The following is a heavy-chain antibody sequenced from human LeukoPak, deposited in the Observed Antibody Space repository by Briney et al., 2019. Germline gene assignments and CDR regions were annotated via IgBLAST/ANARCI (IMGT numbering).Heavy chain of an antibody. V-gene: IGHV4-39*07. J-gene: IGHJ4*02. CDR3: ARDLVDTAMVLDY. D-gene: IGHD5-18*01. CDR1: GAPTGGGSNT. CDR2: IYYSGTT. Sequence: SETLSLSCTVSGAPTGGGSNTGGGTRHPPGKGRGGIGSIYYSGTTYYNPSLKSRVTISVDTSKNQFSLKVSSVTAADTAVYYCARDLVDTAMVLDYWGQGTLVTVSS.